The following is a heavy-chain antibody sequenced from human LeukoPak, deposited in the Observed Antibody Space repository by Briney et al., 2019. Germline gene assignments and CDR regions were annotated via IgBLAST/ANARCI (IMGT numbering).Heavy chain of an antibody. D-gene: IGHD2-2*01. CDR2: TYYSGST. CDR3: ARYGISLGYCSSTSCPTPDAFDI. V-gene: IGHV4-39*01. J-gene: IGHJ3*02. CDR1: GGSISSSSYY. Sequence: SETLSLTCTVSGGSISSSSYYWGWIRQPPGKGLEWIGSTYYSGSTYYNPSLKSRVTISVDTSKNQFSLKLSSVTAADTAVYYCARYGISLGYCSSTSCPTPDAFDIWGQGTMVTVSS.